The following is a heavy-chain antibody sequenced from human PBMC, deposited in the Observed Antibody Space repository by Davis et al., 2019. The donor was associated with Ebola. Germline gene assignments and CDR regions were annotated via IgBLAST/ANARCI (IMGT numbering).Heavy chain of an antibody. J-gene: IGHJ4*02. V-gene: IGHV3-66*01. CDR2: IFSGGRGRT. D-gene: IGHD3-22*01. CDR3: ARDGPNYDVDY. Sequence: GESLKISCVVSGFSVADNYMSWVRQTPGKGLEWISMIFSGGRGRTYYTESAEGRFTISRDSSQNAVYLDMDDVRVDDTAVYFCARDGPNYDVDYWGQGTLVTASA. CDR1: GFSVADNY.